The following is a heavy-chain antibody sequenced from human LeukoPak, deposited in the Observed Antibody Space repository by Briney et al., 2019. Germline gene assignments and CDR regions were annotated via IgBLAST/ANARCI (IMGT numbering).Heavy chain of an antibody. D-gene: IGHD6-19*01. CDR3: AREAYSSGRAGTFDI. Sequence: GGSLRLSCAASGLTFSTSWMNWVRQAPGKRLEWVALIPHDGGNKQYGDSAKGRFTVSRENSKNTVDLNMDSLTVDDTAIYYCAREAYSSGRAGTFDIWGQGTMVTVSS. CDR1: GLTFSTSW. J-gene: IGHJ3*02. CDR2: IPHDGGNK. V-gene: IGHV3-30*03.